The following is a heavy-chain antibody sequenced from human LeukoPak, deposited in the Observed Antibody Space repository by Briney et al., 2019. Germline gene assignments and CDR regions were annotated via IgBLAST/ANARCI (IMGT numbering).Heavy chain of an antibody. D-gene: IGHD3-3*01. CDR2: IYTSGST. CDR3: ARDSQDYDFWSGSGYYGMDV. Sequence: SETLSLTCTVSGGSISSYYWSWIRQPAGKGLEWIGRIYTSGSTNYNPSLKSRVTISVDTSKNQFSLKLSSVTAADTAVYYCARDSQDYDFWSGSGYYGMDVWGQGTTVTVSS. V-gene: IGHV4-4*07. J-gene: IGHJ6*02. CDR1: GGSISSYY.